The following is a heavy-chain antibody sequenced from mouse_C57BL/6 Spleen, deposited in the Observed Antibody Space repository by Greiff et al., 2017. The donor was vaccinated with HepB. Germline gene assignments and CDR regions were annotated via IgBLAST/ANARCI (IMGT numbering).Heavy chain of an antibody. V-gene: IGHV7-1*01. CDR3: ARDAGYYYAMDY. CDR2: SRTKANDNTT. J-gene: IGHJ4*01. CDR1: GFTFSDFY. Sequence: EVKLLESGGGLVQSGRSLRLSCATSGFTFSDFYMEWVRQAPGQGLEWIAASRTKANDNTTEYSASVKGRFIVSRDTSQSILYLQMIALRAEDNANYYCARDAGYYYAMDYWGQGTSVTVSS. D-gene: IGHD3-1*01.